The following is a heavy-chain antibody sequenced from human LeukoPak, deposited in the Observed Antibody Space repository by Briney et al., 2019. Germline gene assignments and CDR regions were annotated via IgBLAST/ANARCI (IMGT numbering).Heavy chain of an antibody. CDR1: GGTFSSYA. J-gene: IGHJ5*02. CDR3: ARDPPLGYGDYALRFDP. V-gene: IGHV1-69*05. D-gene: IGHD4-17*01. Sequence: GASVKVSCKASGGTFSSYAISWLRQAPGQGLEWMGRIIPIFGTANYAQKFQGRVTITTDESTSTAYMELSSLRSEDTAVYYCARDPPLGYGDYALRFDPWGQGTLVTVSS. CDR2: IIPIFGTA.